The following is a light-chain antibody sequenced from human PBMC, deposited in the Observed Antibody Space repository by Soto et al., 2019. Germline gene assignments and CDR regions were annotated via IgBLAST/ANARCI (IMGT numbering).Light chain of an antibody. CDR2: AAS. CDR3: QQSYRTTWT. CDR1: QGISTY. J-gene: IGKJ1*01. V-gene: IGKV1-39*01. Sequence: DIQMTQSPSSLSASVGDRVTITCRASQGISTYLNWYQQKPGKAPKLLIYAASSLQSGVPSGFSGSGSETDFTLTISSLHPEDFATYSCQQSYRTTWTFGQGTKVDTK.